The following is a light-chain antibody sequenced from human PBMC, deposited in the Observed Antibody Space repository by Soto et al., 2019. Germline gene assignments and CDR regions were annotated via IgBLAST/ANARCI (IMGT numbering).Light chain of an antibody. V-gene: IGKV1-5*03. J-gene: IGKJ1*01. CDR3: QQYNDYSRT. CDR2: KAS. Sequence: DIQMTQSPSPLSASVGDRVTITCRASQSISSWLAWYQQKPGKAPKLLIYKASSLESGVPSRFSGSGSGTEFTLTISSLQPDDFATYYCQQYNDYSRTFGQGTKVEIK. CDR1: QSISSW.